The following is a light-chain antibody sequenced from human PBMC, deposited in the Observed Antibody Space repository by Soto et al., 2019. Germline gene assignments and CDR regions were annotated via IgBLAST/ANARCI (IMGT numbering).Light chain of an antibody. CDR2: EVS. CDR3: SSYPSSSTLV. CDR1: SSDVGGYSY. J-gene: IGLJ1*01. Sequence: QSALTQPASVSVSPGQSITISCTGTSSDVGGYSYVSWYQQHPGKAPKLMIYEVSNRPSGVSNRFSGSKSGNTASLTISGLQAEDEVVYYCSSYPSSSTLVFGTWTKVTVL. V-gene: IGLV2-14*01.